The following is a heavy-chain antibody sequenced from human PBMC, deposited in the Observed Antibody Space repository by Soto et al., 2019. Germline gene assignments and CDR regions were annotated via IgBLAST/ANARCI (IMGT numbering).Heavy chain of an antibody. Sequence: QVQLVESGGGVVQPGRSLRLSCAASGFTFSSYAMHWVRQAPGKGLEWVAVISYDGSNKYYADSVKGRFTISRDNSKNTLYLQMNSLRAEDTAVYYCARDVAHSGTWGQGTLVTVSS. CDR2: ISYDGSNK. D-gene: IGHD1-7*01. V-gene: IGHV3-30-3*01. CDR1: GFTFSSYA. J-gene: IGHJ4*02. CDR3: ARDVAHSGT.